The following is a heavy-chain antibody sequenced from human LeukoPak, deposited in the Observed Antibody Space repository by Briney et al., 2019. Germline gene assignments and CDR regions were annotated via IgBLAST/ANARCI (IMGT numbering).Heavy chain of an antibody. CDR3: ARVVVGATLFDY. CDR2: IYYSGST. D-gene: IGHD1-26*01. CDR1: GGSISSGGYY. V-gene: IGHV4-31*03. Sequence: SETLSLTCTVSGGSISSGGYYWSWIRQHPRKGLEWIGYIYYSGSTYYNPSLKSRVTISVDTSKNQFSLKLSSVTAADTAVYYCARVVVGATLFDYWGQGTLVTVSS. J-gene: IGHJ4*02.